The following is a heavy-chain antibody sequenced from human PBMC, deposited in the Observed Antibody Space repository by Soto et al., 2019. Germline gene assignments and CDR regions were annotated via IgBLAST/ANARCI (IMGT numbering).Heavy chain of an antibody. V-gene: IGHV3-30*04. J-gene: IGHJ3*02. CDR1: GFTFSSYA. CDR2: ISYDGSNK. CDR3: ARVGGGSYRLGAFDI. D-gene: IGHD1-26*01. Sequence: GGSLRLSCAASGFTFSSYAMHWVRQAPGKGLEWVAVISYDGSNKYYADSVKGRFTISRDNSKNTLYLQMNSLRAEDTAVYYCARVGGGSYRLGAFDIWGQGTMVTVSS.